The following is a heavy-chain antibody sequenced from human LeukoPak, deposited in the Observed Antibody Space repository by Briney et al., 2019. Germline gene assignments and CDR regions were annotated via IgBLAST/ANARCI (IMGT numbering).Heavy chain of an antibody. CDR2: ISWDGGST. J-gene: IGHJ6*03. CDR1: GFTLSSYA. CDR3: AKGPPYYYDSSGYFMDV. Sequence: PGGSLRLSCAASGFTLSSYAMNWVRQAPGKGLEWVSLISWDGGSTYYADSVKGRFTISRDNSKNSLYLQMNSLRTEDTALYYCAKGPPYYYDSSGYFMDVWGKGTTVTISS. D-gene: IGHD3-22*01. V-gene: IGHV3-43*02.